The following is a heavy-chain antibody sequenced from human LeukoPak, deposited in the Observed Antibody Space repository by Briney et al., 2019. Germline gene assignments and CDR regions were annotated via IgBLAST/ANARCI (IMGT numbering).Heavy chain of an antibody. D-gene: IGHD5-18*01. V-gene: IGHV1-69*05. CDR3: ARDRSGYSLGYALYYFDY. J-gene: IGHJ4*02. CDR1: GGTFNNYV. Sequence: SVKVSCKAPGGTFNNYVFSWVRQAPGKGLEWMGGIIPMFGTVSYAQKFQGRVTVTTDASTNTVYMELSSLSFEDTALYYCARDRSGYSLGYALYYFDYWGQGTLVTVSS. CDR2: IIPMFGTV.